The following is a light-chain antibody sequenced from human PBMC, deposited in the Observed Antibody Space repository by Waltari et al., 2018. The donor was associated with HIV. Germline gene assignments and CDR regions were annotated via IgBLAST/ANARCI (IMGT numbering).Light chain of an antibody. CDR2: WAS. V-gene: IGKV4-1*01. CDR1: QSLLNTSNNKNY. J-gene: IGKJ2*01. CDR3: HQYYGAMYT. Sequence: DIVMTQSPDALTVSLGDRATINCKSSQSLLNTSNNKNYLAWFRQKPGQPPDLLIYWASTRESGVPDRFSGSGSGTNFTLTINRLQAEAVAVYYCHQYYGAMYTFGRGTKLEI.